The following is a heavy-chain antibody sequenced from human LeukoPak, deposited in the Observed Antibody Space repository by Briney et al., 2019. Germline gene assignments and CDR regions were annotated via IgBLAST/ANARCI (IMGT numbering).Heavy chain of an antibody. CDR3: ARHYEGNWFGP. J-gene: IGHJ5*02. CDR1: GASISSYY. V-gene: IGHV4-59*01. Sequence: NPSETLSLTCTVSGASISSYYWSWIRQTPGKGLEWIGFIYYSGSTNYNPSLKSRVTISVDTSKKQFSLNLSSVTAADTAVYYCARHYEGNWFGPWGQGTLVTVSS. CDR2: IYYSGST. D-gene: IGHD3-3*01.